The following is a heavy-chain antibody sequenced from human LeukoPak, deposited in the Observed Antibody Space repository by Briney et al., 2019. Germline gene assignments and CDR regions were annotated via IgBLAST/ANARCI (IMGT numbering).Heavy chain of an antibody. V-gene: IGHV4-59*01. CDR1: GGSINNYY. CDR2: IYFTGGT. CDR3: ARGGGLFDY. Sequence: SETLSLTCNVSGGSINNYYWSWLRQPPGKGLEWIGYIYFTGGTNYNPSLKSRVTMSIDTSKNQFSLKLNSVTAADTAFYYCARGGGLFDYWGQVSLVTVSS. D-gene: IGHD3-10*01. J-gene: IGHJ4*02.